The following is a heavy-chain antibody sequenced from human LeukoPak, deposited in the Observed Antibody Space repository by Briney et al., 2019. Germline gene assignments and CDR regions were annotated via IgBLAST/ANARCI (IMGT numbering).Heavy chain of an antibody. CDR1: GGSISSGGYY. Sequence: PSETLSLTCTVSGGSISSGGYYWGWIRQPPGKGLEWIGSIYYSGNTFYNPSLKSRLTISVDTSKNHFSLKLSSVTAADTALYYCARHRRGYDDRIDYWGQGTLVTVSS. CDR2: IYYSGNT. J-gene: IGHJ4*02. CDR3: ARHRRGYDDRIDY. V-gene: IGHV4-39*01. D-gene: IGHD5-12*01.